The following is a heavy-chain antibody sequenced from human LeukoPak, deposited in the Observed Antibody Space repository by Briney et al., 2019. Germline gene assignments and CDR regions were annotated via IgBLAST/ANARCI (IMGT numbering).Heavy chain of an antibody. J-gene: IGHJ4*02. CDR1: GFTFSSYA. Sequence: GGSLRLSCAASGFTFSSYAVNWVRQAPGKGLEWVSYISSTSSVIKYADSVKGRLTISRDNAKNSLYLQMNSLRAEDTAVYYCARDPSGYDYFDYWGQGTLVTVSS. CDR3: ARDPSGYDYFDY. CDR2: ISSTSSVI. V-gene: IGHV3-48*04. D-gene: IGHD5-12*01.